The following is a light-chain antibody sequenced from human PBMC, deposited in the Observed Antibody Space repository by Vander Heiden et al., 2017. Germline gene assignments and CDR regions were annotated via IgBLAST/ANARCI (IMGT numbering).Light chain of an antibody. J-gene: IGKJ2*01. CDR2: DAS. CDR1: QIISSSY. Sequence: EIVLKQSPATLSLSPGERATLSCGASQIISSSYLAWYQQKPGLAPRLLIYDASVRATGITDRFSGSGSGTDFTLTISRLEPEDFAVYYCQQYGSSPPFTFGQGTKLEIK. CDR3: QQYGSSPPFT. V-gene: IGKV3D-20*01.